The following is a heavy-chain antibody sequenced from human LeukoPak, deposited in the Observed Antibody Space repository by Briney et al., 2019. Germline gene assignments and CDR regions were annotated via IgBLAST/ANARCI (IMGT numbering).Heavy chain of an antibody. J-gene: IGHJ1*01. CDR1: GYSFTTYW. Sequence: GESLKISCKGSGYSFTTYWIGWVRQMPGKGLEWMGIIYPGDSDTTYSPAFQGQVTISVDKSVNTAYLQWSSLKPSDTAVYYCARHGLGGSGSYSRYSGQGTLVTVSS. CDR3: ARHGLGGSGSYSRY. CDR2: IYPGDSDT. V-gene: IGHV5-51*01. D-gene: IGHD1-26*01.